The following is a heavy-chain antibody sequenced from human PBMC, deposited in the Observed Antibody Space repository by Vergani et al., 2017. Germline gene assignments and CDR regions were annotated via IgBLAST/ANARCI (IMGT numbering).Heavy chain of an antibody. V-gene: IGHV5-51*01. CDR1: GYSFTSYW. CDR2: IYPGDSDT. Sequence: EVQLVQSGAEVKKPGESLKISCKGSGYSFTSYWIGWVRQMPGKGLEWMGIIYPGDSDTRYSPSFQGQVTISADNSISTAYLQWSSLKASDTAMYYCAGQSGDYDSSGYYYRNWFDPWGQGTLVTVSS. CDR3: AGQSGDYDSSGYYYRNWFDP. D-gene: IGHD3-22*01. J-gene: IGHJ5*02.